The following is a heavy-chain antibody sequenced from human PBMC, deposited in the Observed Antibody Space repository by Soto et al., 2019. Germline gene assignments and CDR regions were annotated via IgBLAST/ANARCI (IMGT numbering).Heavy chain of an antibody. Sequence: PVHSLKTSCTGSGYIFTTYWIGWAGHMPAKPLEWMGFIYPSDSDTRYSPYFEGQVTISADRSIRTAYLQWGSLKASDTAIYYCVKQHPLDSNEWSIWGQGTLVTVSS. V-gene: IGHV5-51*01. CDR2: IYPSDSDT. J-gene: IGHJ4*02. D-gene: IGHD3-3*02. CDR3: VKQHPLDSNEWSI. CDR1: GYIFTTYW.